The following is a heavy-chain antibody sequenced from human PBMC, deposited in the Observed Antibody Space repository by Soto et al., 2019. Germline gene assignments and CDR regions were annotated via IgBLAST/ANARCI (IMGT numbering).Heavy chain of an antibody. J-gene: IGHJ4*02. CDR2: IYYSGST. Sequence: SETLSLTCTVSGGSISSGGHYWSWIRQHPGKGLEWIGYIYYSGSTYYNPSLKSRVTISVDTSKNQFSLKLSSVTAADTAVYYCARASKYLFDFWGQGTLVTVAS. V-gene: IGHV4-31*03. CDR3: ARASKYLFDF. D-gene: IGHD2-2*01. CDR1: GGSISSGGHY.